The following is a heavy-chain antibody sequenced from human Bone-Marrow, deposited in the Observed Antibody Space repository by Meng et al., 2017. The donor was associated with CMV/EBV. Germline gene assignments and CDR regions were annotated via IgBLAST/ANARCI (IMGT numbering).Heavy chain of an antibody. D-gene: IGHD7-27*01. Sequence: GESLKISCAASGFTFSSSGMHWVRQATGKGLEWVAFIRYDASDRYHADSVRGRFTISRDDSKDTLYLQMSSLTTDDTAVYYCAKDSSNWAFDYWGQGALVTVSS. CDR2: IRYDASDR. J-gene: IGHJ4*02. V-gene: IGHV3-30*02. CDR1: GFTFSSSG. CDR3: AKDSSNWAFDY.